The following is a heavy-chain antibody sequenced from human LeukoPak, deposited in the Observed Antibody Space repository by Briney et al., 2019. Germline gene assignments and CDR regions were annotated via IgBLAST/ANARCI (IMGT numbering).Heavy chain of an antibody. Sequence: GASVKVSCKASGYTFTSYDINWVRQATGQGLEWIGWMNPNSGSTGYAQKFQGRVTMTRNTSISTAYMELSSLRSEDTAVYYCARDRSSSWPELDYWGQGTLVTVSS. D-gene: IGHD6-13*01. CDR1: GYTFTSYD. CDR2: MNPNSGST. J-gene: IGHJ4*02. V-gene: IGHV1-8*01. CDR3: ARDRSSSWPELDY.